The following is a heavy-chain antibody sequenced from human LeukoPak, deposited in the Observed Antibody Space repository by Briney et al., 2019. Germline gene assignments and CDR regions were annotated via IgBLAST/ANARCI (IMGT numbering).Heavy chain of an antibody. V-gene: IGHV3-30-3*01. CDR3: ARGSSYDFWSGYYTGGWLDP. CDR1: GFTFSSYA. Sequence: GGSLRLSCAASGFTFSSYAMHWVRQAPGKGLEWVALIPYDGSNKYYADSVKGRFTISRDNSKNTLYLQMNSLRAEDAAVYYCARGSSYDFWSGYYTGGWLDPWGQGTTVTVSS. CDR2: IPYDGSNK. D-gene: IGHD3-3*01. J-gene: IGHJ6*02.